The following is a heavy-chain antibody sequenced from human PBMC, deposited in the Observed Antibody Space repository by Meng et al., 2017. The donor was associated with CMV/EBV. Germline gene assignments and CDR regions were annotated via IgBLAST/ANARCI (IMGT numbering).Heavy chain of an antibody. V-gene: IGHV3-30-3*01. J-gene: IGHJ6*02. CDR3: ARELIVVVPAATWAYYYGMDV. D-gene: IGHD2-2*01. CDR1: GFTFSSYA. Sequence: GESLKISCAASGFTFSSYAMHWVRQAPGKGLEWVAVISYDGSNKYYADSVKGRFTISRDNSKNTLYLQMNSLRAEDTAVYYCARELIVVVPAATWAYYYGMDVWGQGTTVTVSS. CDR2: ISYDGSNK.